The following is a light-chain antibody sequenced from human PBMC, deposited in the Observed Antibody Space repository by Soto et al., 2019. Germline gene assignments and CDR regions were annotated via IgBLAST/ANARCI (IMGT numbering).Light chain of an antibody. CDR3: QQYYSTPRT. Sequence: DIVMTQSPDSLAVSLGERATINCKSSQSVLYSSNNKNYLAWYQQKPGQPPKLLIYWASTRESGVPDRFSGSGSGTDFTLTISSLPAEDVEVYYWQQYYSTPRTFGQGTKVEIK. J-gene: IGKJ1*01. CDR1: QSVLYSSNNKNY. V-gene: IGKV4-1*01. CDR2: WAS.